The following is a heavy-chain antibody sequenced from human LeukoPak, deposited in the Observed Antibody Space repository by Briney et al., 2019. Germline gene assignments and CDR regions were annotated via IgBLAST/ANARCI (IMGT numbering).Heavy chain of an antibody. D-gene: IGHD2-8*01. V-gene: IGHV3-48*03. J-gene: IGHJ4*02. CDR3: ARPYAAYAFDY. Sequence: GGSLRLSCAASGFTFSSYEMNWVRQAPGKGLAWISYISRSGSTIFYADSVKGRFTISRDNAKNSLYLQMNSLRAEDTAVYYCARPYAAYAFDYWGQGTLVTVSS. CDR1: GFTFSSYE. CDR2: ISRSGSTI.